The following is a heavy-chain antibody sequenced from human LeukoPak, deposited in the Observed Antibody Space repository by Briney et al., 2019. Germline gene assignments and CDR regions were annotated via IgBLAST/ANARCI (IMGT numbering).Heavy chain of an antibody. CDR1: GFLFDSYA. CDR3: AKQFLDTN. J-gene: IGHJ4*02. V-gene: IGHV3-23*01. CDR2: INAVDANT. Sequence: PGGSLRLSCAASGFLFDSYAMTWVRQTPGKGLEYVSTINAVDANTYYADSVKGRFTVSRDNSKNTLYLQMNSLRADDTAVYYCAKQFLDTNWGRGTLVTVSS. D-gene: IGHD5-18*01.